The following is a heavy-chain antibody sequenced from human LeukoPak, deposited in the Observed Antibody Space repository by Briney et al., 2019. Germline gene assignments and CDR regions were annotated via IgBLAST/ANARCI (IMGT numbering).Heavy chain of an antibody. CDR3: ASRRITMVRGVILDY. V-gene: IGHV4-38-2*02. D-gene: IGHD3-10*01. CDR1: GYSISSGYY. Sequence: PSETLSLTCTVSGYSISSGYYWGWIRQPPGKGLEWIGSIYHSGSTYYNPSLKSRVTISVDTSKNQFSLKLSSVTAADTAVYYCASRRITMVRGVILDYWGQGTLVTVSS. CDR2: IYHSGST. J-gene: IGHJ4*02.